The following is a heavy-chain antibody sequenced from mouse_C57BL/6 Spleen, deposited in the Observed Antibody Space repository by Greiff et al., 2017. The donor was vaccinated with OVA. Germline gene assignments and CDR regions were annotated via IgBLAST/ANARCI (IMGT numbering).Heavy chain of an antibody. J-gene: IGHJ4*01. Sequence: VQLQQSGAELARPGASVKLSCKASGYTFTSYGISWVKQRTGQGLEWIGEIYPRSGNTYYNEKFKGKATLTADKSSSTAYMELRSLTSEDSAVSFSAHNSASSDSTIDSSGERASVSVSS. D-gene: IGHD1-1*01. CDR3: AHNSASSDSTIDS. CDR1: GYTFTSYG. CDR2: IYPRSGNT. V-gene: IGHV1-81*01.